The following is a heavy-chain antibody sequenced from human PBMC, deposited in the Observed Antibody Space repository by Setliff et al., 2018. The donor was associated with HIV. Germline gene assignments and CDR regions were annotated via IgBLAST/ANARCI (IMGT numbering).Heavy chain of an antibody. CDR3: VGLWRGLWTTSPGDQYYGMDV. J-gene: IGHJ6*02. CDR2: ITPFFRTP. CDR1: GVNFNNYI. D-gene: IGHD3-3*01. Sequence: ASVKVSCKASGVNFNNYILSWVRQAPGEGLEWMGGITPFFRTPKYAQKFQGRVTISTDESTKTGYMELSSVTFADTAVYYCVGLWRGLWTTSPGDQYYGMDVWGQGTTVTVSS. V-gene: IGHV1-69*05.